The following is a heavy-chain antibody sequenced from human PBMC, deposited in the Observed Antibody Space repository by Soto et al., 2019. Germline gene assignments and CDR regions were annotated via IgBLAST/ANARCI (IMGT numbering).Heavy chain of an antibody. Sequence: GESLKISCKGSGYSFTSYWINWVRQMPGKGLEWMGRIDPSDSYTNYSPSFQGHVTISADKSISTAYLQWSSLKASDTAMYYCARRHFSSSAFDPWGQGTLVTVSS. CDR2: IDPSDSYT. J-gene: IGHJ5*02. CDR3: ARRHFSSSAFDP. D-gene: IGHD6-6*01. V-gene: IGHV5-10-1*01. CDR1: GYSFTSYW.